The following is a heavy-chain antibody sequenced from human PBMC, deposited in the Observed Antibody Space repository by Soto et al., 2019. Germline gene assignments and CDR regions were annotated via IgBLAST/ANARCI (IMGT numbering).Heavy chain of an antibody. CDR2: IYYSGST. J-gene: IGHJ4*02. CDR1: GGSISSGDYY. Sequence: QVQLQESGPGLVKPSQTLSLTCTVSGGSISSGDYYWSWIRQPPGKGLEWIGYIYYSGSTYYNPSLKSRVTISVDTSKNQFSLKLSSVTAADTAVYYCARVRMIVVVSSYYFDYWGQGTLVTVSS. D-gene: IGHD3-22*01. V-gene: IGHV4-30-4*01. CDR3: ARVRMIVVVSSYYFDY.